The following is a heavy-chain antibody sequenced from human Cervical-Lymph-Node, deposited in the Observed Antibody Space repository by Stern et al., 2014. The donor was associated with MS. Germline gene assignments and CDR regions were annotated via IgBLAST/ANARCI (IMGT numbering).Heavy chain of an antibody. CDR1: GYTLSEIS. CDR2: FDPEHGET. V-gene: IGHV1-24*01. CDR3: ATHRGRVTYYYGMDV. J-gene: IGHJ6*02. Sequence: VQLVPSGAEVKKPGASVKVSCKVSGYTLSEISMHWVRQAPGTGLEWMGGFDPEHGETRDAQKFQGRVTMAEDRSTDTAYMELSSLRSEDTAVYYCATHRGRVTYYYGMDVWGQGTTVTVSS. D-gene: IGHD2-21*02.